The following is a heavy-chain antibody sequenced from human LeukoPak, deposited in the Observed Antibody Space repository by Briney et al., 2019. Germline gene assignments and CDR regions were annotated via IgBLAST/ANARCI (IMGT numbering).Heavy chain of an antibody. CDR2: ISSSGSTI. D-gene: IGHD3-3*01. J-gene: IGHJ4*02. CDR3: ARGLNYDSWSGYGGALNY. V-gene: IGHV3-11*01. Sequence: GGSLRLSCAASGFTFSDYYMSWIRQAPGKGLEWVSYISSSGSTIYYADSVKGRFTISRDNAKNSLYLQMNSLRAEDTAVYYCARGLNYDSWSGYGGALNYWGQGTLVTVSS. CDR1: GFTFSDYY.